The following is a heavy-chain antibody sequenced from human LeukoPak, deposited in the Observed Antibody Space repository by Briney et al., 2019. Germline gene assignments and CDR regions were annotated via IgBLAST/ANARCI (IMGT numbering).Heavy chain of an antibody. J-gene: IGHJ5*02. CDR2: ISDSGSTI. Sequence: GGSLRLSCAASGFTFEKAWMSWVRQAPGKGLEGVSYISDSGSTIYYADSVKGRFTISRDNAKNSLYLQMNSLRAEDTAVYYCARGSISWFLGWFDPWGQGTLVTVSS. V-gene: IGHV3-11*01. CDR1: GFTFEKAW. D-gene: IGHD6-13*01. CDR3: ARGSISWFLGWFDP.